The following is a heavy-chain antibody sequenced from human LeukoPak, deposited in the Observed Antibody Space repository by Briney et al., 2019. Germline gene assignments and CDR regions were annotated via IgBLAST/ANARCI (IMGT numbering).Heavy chain of an antibody. V-gene: IGHV4-39*07. J-gene: IGHJ4*02. Sequence: PSETLSLTCTVSGGSIGSSSYYWGWICQPPGKGLEWIGSIYYSGSTYYNPSLKSRVTISVDTSKNQFSLRLSSVTAADTAVYYCAREREGPYGYLDYWGQGTLVTVSS. CDR3: AREREGPYGYLDY. D-gene: IGHD4-17*01. CDR1: GGSIGSSSYY. CDR2: IYYSGST.